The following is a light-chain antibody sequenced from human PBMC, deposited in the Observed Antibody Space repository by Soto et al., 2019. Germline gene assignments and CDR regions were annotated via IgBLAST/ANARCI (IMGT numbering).Light chain of an antibody. J-gene: IGKJ1*01. Sequence: PGERATLSCRASQSVSSTYLAWYQQQPGQAPRLLMSGTSNRATGTPDRFSGSGSGTDFTLTISRLEPEDFAVYYCQQYGISPPRTFGHGTKVDI. CDR3: QQYGISPPRT. CDR1: QSVSSTY. CDR2: GTS. V-gene: IGKV3-20*01.